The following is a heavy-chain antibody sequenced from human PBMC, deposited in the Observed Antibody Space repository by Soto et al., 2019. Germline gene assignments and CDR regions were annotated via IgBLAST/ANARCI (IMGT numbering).Heavy chain of an antibody. J-gene: IGHJ5*02. V-gene: IGHV1-18*01. D-gene: IGHD2-2*01. CDR2: ISLYSDGT. Sequence: ASVKVSCKTSGYTFSNYGITWVRQAPGQPLEWLGWISLYSDGTNYAQKFQGRASMTTDTSTTTAYMELRSLRSDDTAVYYCARVVPGAEAWFGPWGQGTLVTVSS. CDR3: ARVVPGAEAWFGP. CDR1: GYTFSNYG.